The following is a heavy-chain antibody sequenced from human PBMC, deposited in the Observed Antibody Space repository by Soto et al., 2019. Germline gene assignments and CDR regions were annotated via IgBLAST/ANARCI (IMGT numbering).Heavy chain of an antibody. Sequence: EVQLLESGGGFVQPGGSLRMSCAASGFTFNIYSMTWLRQAPGKGLEWVSTISGSGGSTYYTESVKGRFTISRDNSKNTLFLQMSSLRAEDTAAYYCAKDWTSIWGQGTMVTVSS. CDR2: ISGSGGST. CDR3: AKDWTSI. J-gene: IGHJ3*02. D-gene: IGHD3-3*01. CDR1: GFTFNIYS. V-gene: IGHV3-23*01.